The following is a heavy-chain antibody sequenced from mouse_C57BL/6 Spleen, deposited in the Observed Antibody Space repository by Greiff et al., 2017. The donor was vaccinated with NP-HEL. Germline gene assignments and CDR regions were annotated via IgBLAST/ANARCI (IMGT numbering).Heavy chain of an antibody. CDR2: IDPNSGGP. CDR1: GYTFTSYW. V-gene: IGHV1-72*01. Sequence: VKLQQPGAELVKPGASVTLSCKASGYTFTSYWMHWVKQRPGRGLEWIGRIDPNSGGPKYNEKLRSKATLTVAKPSSTAYMQLSSLTSEDSAVDYCAREGPIYDGYYDAMDYWGQGTSVTVSS. J-gene: IGHJ4*01. D-gene: IGHD2-3*01. CDR3: AREGPIYDGYYDAMDY.